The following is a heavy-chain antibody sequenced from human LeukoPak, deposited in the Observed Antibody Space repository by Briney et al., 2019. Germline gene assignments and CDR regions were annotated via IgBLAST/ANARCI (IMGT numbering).Heavy chain of an antibody. CDR1: GYTFTSYA. Sequence: VASVKVSCKASGYTFTSYAMHWVRQAPGQRLEWMGWINAGNGNTKYSQEFQGRVTITRDTSASTAYMELSSLRSEDMAVYYCARGICGTVDTANICPFGYWGQGTLVTVSS. J-gene: IGHJ4*02. CDR3: ARGICGTVDTANICPFGY. CDR2: INAGNGNT. V-gene: IGHV1-3*03. D-gene: IGHD5-18*01.